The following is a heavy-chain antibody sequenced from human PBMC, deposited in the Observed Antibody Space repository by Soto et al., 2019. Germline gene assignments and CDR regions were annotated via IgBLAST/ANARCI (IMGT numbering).Heavy chain of an antibody. CDR2: INAGNGNT. V-gene: IGHV1-3*01. CDR1: GYTFTSYA. J-gene: IGHJ4*02. Sequence: ASVKVSCKASGYTFTSYAMHWVRQAPGQRLEWMGWINAGNGNTKYSQKFQGRVTITRDTSASTAYMELSSLRSEDTAGYYCARGAVSVPFDYWGQGTLVTVSS. CDR3: ARGAVSVPFDY.